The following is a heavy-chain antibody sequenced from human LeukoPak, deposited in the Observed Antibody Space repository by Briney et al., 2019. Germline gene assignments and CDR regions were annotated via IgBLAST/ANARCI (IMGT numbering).Heavy chain of an antibody. CDR1: GFTFGDYA. J-gene: IGHJ4*02. V-gene: IGHV3-49*03. D-gene: IGHD3-22*01. CDR2: IRSKAYGGTT. Sequence: GGSLRLSCTASGFTFGDYAMSGFRQAPGKGLEWVGFIRSKAYGGTTEYAASVKGRFTISRDDSKSIAYLQMNSLKTEDTAVYYCTRDDSSGYYPYYFDYWGQGTLVTVSS. CDR3: TRDDSSGYYPYYFDY.